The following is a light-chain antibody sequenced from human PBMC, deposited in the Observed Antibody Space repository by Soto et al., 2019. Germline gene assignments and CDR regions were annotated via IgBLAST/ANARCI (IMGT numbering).Light chain of an antibody. V-gene: IGKV3-20*01. CDR3: QQYTGSPPFI. CDR2: ATS. J-gene: IGKJ3*01. CDR1: QSVSSSC. Sequence: EIVLTQSPGTLSLSPGERATLSCRASQSVSSSCLAWYQQKPGQAPRLLIYATSNRVTGIPDRFSGSGSGTDFILTISRLEPEDFAVYYCQQYTGSPPFIFGPGTKVDFK.